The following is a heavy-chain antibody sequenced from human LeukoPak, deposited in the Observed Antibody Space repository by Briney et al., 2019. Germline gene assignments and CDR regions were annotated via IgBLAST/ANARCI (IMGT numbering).Heavy chain of an antibody. CDR3: ANERFDY. J-gene: IGHJ4*02. V-gene: IGHV3-23*01. CDR1: GFTFSSYA. CDR2: ISGSGVST. Sequence: PGGSLRLSCAASGFTFSSYAMSWVRQAPGKGLEWGSAISGSGVSTYYADSVKGRFTFSRDNSKNKLYLQITSLRAQATPGRNCANERFDYWGQGTLVTVSS.